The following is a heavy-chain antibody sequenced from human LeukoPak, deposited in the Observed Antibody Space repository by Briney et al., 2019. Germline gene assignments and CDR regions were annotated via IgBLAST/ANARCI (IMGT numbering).Heavy chain of an antibody. CDR2: IKQDGSEK. V-gene: IGHV3-7*01. J-gene: IGHJ4*02. Sequence: GSLRLSCAASGFTVSSNYMSLVRQAPGKGLEWVANIKQDGSEKYYVDSVKGRFTISRDNAKNSLYLQMNSLRAEDTAVYYCARVGGYDFWSGYHYYFDYWGQGTLVTVSS. CDR3: ARVGGYDFWSGYHYYFDY. D-gene: IGHD3-3*01. CDR1: GFTVSSNY.